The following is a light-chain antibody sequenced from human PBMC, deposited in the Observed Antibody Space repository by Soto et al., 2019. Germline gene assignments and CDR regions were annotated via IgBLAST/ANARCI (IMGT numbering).Light chain of an antibody. V-gene: IGLV2-14*01. Sequence: QSVLTQPASVSGSPGQSITISCTGTSSDVGGYNYVSWYQQHPGKAPKLMIYDVRNRPSGVSNRFSGSKSVNTASLTISGFQVEDEADYYCSSYTTISTYVFGTGTKVTV. CDR3: SSYTTISTYV. CDR1: SSDVGGYNY. J-gene: IGLJ1*01. CDR2: DVR.